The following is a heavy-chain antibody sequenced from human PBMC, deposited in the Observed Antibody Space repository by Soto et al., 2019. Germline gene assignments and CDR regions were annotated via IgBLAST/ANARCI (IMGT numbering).Heavy chain of an antibody. CDR2: IWHDGSKR. V-gene: IGHV3-33*01. CDR3: ARAPGVVAYHFGY. D-gene: IGHD2-21*01. CDR1: GYTFRTYG. J-gene: IGHJ4*01. Sequence: QVQLVESGGGVVQPGRSLRLSCAASGYTFRTYGMHWVRQAPGKGLERVAVIWHDGSKRYYADSVKGRFTISRDDSRSTLYLQMNSLRIEDTGVYYWARAPGVVAYHFGYWGHGTLGAVS.